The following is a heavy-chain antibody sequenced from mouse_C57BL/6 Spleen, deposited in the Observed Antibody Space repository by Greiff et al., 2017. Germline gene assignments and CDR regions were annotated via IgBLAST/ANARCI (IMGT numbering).Heavy chain of an antibody. J-gene: IGHJ4*01. CDR2: INPSNGGT. CDR1: GYTFTSYW. CDR3: ARYPAYYSNDGYYAMDY. D-gene: IGHD2-5*01. V-gene: IGHV1-53*01. Sequence: VQLQQPGTELVKPGASVKLSCKASGYTFTSYWMHWVKQRPGQGLEWIGNINPSNGGTNYNEKFKSKATLTVDKSSSTAYMQLSSLTSEDSAVYYCARYPAYYSNDGYYAMDYWGQGTSVTVSS.